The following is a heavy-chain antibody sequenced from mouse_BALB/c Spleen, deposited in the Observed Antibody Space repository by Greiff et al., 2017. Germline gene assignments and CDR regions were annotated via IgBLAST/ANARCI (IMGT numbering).Heavy chain of an antibody. CDR1: GYTFTSYW. J-gene: IGHJ3*01. V-gene: IGHV1-74*01. CDR2: IDTSNSET. CDR3: AIDGYYRAWFAY. D-gene: IGHD2-3*01. Sequence: VQLQQSGPELVRPGASVKMSCKASGYTFTSYWMHWVKQRPGRGLEWIGMIDTSNSETRLNQKFKDTATLNVDKSTNTAYMQLSSLTSEDSAVYYCAIDGYYRAWFAYWGQGTLVTVSA.